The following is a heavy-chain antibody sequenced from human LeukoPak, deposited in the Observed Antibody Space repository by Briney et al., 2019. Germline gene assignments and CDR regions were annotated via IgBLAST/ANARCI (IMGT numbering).Heavy chain of an antibody. CDR2: IYSGGST. D-gene: IGHD3-22*01. J-gene: IGHJ4*02. V-gene: IGHV3-53*01. Sequence: PGGSLRLSCAASGFTVSSNYMSWVRQAPGKGLEWVSVIYSGGSTYYADSVKGRFTISRDNSKNTLYPQMNSLRAEDTAVYYCAVDSSGYNYFDYWGQGTLVTVSS. CDR1: GFTVSSNY. CDR3: AVDSSGYNYFDY.